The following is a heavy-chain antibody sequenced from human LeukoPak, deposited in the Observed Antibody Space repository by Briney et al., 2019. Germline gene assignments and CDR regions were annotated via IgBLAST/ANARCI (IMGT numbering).Heavy chain of an antibody. D-gene: IGHD3-22*01. CDR3: AKDASGSHGAFDI. V-gene: IGHV3-23*01. CDR2: ISDSGAST. CDR1: GFPFSNYA. J-gene: IGHJ3*02. Sequence: GGSLRLSCTTSGFPFSNYAMSWFRQAPGKGLEWVSTISDSGASTHYTASVRGRFTISRDNSKNTLYLQMNSLRAEDTAVYYCAKDASGSHGAFDIWGQGTMVTVSS.